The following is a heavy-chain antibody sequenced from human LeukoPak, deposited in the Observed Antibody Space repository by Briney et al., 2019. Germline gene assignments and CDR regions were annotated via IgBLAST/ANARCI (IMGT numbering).Heavy chain of an antibody. D-gene: IGHD3-10*01. J-gene: IGHJ6*04. Sequence: SQTLSLTCAISGDSVSSNSAAWNWITQSPSRGLEWLGKTYYRSKWYNDYAVSVKSRITINPDTSKNQFSLQLNSVTPEDTAVYYCARDRWYYYGSGSSDYYYYGMDVWGKGTTVTVSS. CDR2: TYYRSKWYN. V-gene: IGHV6-1*01. CDR3: ARDRWYYYGSGSSDYYYYGMDV. CDR1: GDSVSSNSAA.